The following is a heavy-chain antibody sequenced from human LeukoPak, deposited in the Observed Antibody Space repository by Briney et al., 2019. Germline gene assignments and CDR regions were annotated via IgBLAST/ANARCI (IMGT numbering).Heavy chain of an antibody. V-gene: IGHV4-59*01. CDR2: IYYSGST. CDR1: GGSISIYY. J-gene: IGHJ1*01. D-gene: IGHD6-13*01. Sequence: SETLSLTCTVSGGSISIYYWSWIRQPPGKGLEWIGYIYYSGSTNYNPSLKSRVTISVDTSKNQFSLKLSSVTAADTAVCYCARGYSSWNPWGQGTLVTVSS. CDR3: ARGYSSWNP.